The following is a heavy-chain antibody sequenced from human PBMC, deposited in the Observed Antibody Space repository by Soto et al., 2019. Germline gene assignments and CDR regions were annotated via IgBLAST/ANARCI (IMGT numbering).Heavy chain of an antibody. J-gene: IGHJ3*02. CDR2: IYYSGST. D-gene: IGHD2-2*01. Sequence: SETLSLTCSVSGGSISSDYWSWIRQPPGKGLEWIGYIYYSGSTNYNPSLKSRVTISVDTSKNQFSLKLSSVTAADTAVYYCARCLSSTSCHDAFDIWGQGTMVTVSS. V-gene: IGHV4-59*01. CDR1: GGSISSDY. CDR3: ARCLSSTSCHDAFDI.